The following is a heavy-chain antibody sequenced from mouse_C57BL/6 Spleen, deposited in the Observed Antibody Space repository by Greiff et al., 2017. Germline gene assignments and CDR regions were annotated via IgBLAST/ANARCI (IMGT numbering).Heavy chain of an antibody. D-gene: IGHD2-5*01. Sequence: EVQLQQSGPELVKPGASVKIPCKASGYTFTDYNMDWVKQSHGKSLEWIGDINPNNGGTIYNQKFKGKATLTVDKSSSTAYMELRSLTSEDTAVYYCARRAYYSNRGFAYWGQGTLVTVSA. CDR2: INPNNGGT. CDR3: ARRAYYSNRGFAY. J-gene: IGHJ3*01. CDR1: GYTFTDYN. V-gene: IGHV1-18*01.